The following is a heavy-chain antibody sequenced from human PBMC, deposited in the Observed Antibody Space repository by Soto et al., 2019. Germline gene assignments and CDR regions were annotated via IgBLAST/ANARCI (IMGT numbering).Heavy chain of an antibody. J-gene: IGHJ5*02. CDR3: ARMYYYGSGSYHP. CDR1: GGTFSSYT. D-gene: IGHD3-10*01. V-gene: IGHV1-69*02. CDR2: IIPILGIA. Sequence: QVQLVQSGAEVKKPGSSVKVSCKASGGTFSSYTISWVRQAPGQGLEWMGRIIPILGIANYAQKFQGRVTITADKSTSTAYMELSSLRSEDTAVYYCARMYYYGSGSYHPWGQGTLVTVSS.